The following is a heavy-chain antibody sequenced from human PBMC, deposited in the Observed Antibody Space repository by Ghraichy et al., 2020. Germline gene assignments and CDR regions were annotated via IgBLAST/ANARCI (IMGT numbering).Heavy chain of an antibody. CDR2: INHSGST. Sequence: SETLSLTCAVYGGSFSGYYWSWIRQPPGKGLEWIGEINHSGSTNYNPSLKSRVTISVDTSKNQFSLKLSSVTAADTAVYYCARSVVFRYYYYGMDVWGQGTTVTVSS. D-gene: IGHD2-21*01. V-gene: IGHV4-34*01. CDR1: GGSFSGYY. CDR3: ARSVVFRYYYYGMDV. J-gene: IGHJ6*02.